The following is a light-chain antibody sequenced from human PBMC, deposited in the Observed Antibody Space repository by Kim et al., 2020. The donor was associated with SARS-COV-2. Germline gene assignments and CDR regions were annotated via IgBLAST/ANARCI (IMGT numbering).Light chain of an antibody. CDR3: MQGTYWPRT. CDR1: QSLVHSDGNTY. V-gene: IGKV2-30*02. Sequence: DVVMTQSPLSLPVTLGQPASISCRSSQSLVHSDGNTYLNWFQQRPGQSPRRLMYRVSNRDSGVPDRFSGSGSGTDFTLKISRVEAEDVAVYYCMQGTYWPRTFGQGTKLEI. CDR2: RVS. J-gene: IGKJ2*01.